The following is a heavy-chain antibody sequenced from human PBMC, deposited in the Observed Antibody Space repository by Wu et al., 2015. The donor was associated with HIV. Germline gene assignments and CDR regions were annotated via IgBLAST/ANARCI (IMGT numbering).Heavy chain of an antibody. CDR1: GYIFSNYD. CDR2: MNPDNGNT. J-gene: IGHJ4*02. CDR3: ATGSLSVNTATSLDY. D-gene: IGHD5-18*01. Sequence: QVQLVQSGAEVKKPGASVRVSCQASGYIFSNYDINWVRQAPGQGLEWMGWMNPDNGNTIYAQKFQGRVTMTEDTSTDTAYMELSSLRSEDTAVYYCATGSLSVNTATSLDYWGQGTLVTVSS. V-gene: IGHV1-8*01.